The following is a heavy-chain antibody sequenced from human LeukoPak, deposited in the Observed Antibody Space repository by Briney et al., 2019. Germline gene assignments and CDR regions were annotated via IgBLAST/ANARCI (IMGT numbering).Heavy chain of an antibody. Sequence: PSETLSLTCTVSGGSISSGSYYWSWIRQPAGKGLEWIGRIYTSGSTNYNPSLKSRVTISVDTSKNQFSLKLSSVTAADTAVYYCARGPRDWGQGTLVTVSS. CDR3: ARGPRD. V-gene: IGHV4-61*02. J-gene: IGHJ4*02. CDR1: GGSISSGSYY. CDR2: IYTSGST.